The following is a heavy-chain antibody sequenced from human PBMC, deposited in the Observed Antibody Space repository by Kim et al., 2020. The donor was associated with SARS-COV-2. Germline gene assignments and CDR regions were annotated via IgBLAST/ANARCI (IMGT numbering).Heavy chain of an antibody. J-gene: IGHJ4*02. Sequence: FYGDSVQCRFTISRDNSKNTLYLQMSSLRAEDTALYYCVKQRGFASNYFDYWGQGAQVTVSS. V-gene: IGHV3-23*01. CDR3: VKQRGFASNYFDY. D-gene: IGHD5-12*01.